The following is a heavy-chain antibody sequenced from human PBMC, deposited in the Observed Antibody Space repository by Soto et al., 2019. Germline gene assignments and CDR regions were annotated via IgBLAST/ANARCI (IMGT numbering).Heavy chain of an antibody. D-gene: IGHD3-22*01. J-gene: IGHJ5*01. V-gene: IGHV4-34*01. CDR3: STRAYDTNGYYRFDP. CDR2: INHSGRV. CDR1: GWSFRGHS. Sequence: QVQLQQWGAGLLKPSETLSLTCAVYGWSFRGHSWTWIRQSPGKGLEWIGDINHSGRVNYSPSLKSRVTISLDTSKNQFSLTLSAVTAADTAMYYCSTRAYDTNGYYRFDPWGQGTLVTVSS.